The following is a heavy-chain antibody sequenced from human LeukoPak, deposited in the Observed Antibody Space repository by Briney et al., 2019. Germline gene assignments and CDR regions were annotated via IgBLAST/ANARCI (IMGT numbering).Heavy chain of an antibody. D-gene: IGHD2-21*02. CDR1: GGSFSSYY. CDR2: IYYSGST. CDR3: ARAGPSTADAFDI. J-gene: IGHJ3*02. Sequence: SETLSLTCAVYGGSFSSYYWSWIRQPPGKGLEWIGYIYYSGSTNYNPSLKSRVTISVDTSKNQFSLKLSSVTAADTAVYYCARAGPSTADAFDIWGQGTMVTVSS. V-gene: IGHV4-59*01.